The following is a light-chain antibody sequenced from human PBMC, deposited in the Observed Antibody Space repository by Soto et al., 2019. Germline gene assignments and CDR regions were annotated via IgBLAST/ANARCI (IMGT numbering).Light chain of an antibody. CDR3: SSYSSSSPYV. Sequence: QSVLTQPASVSGSPGQSITISCTGTSSDVGGYNYVSWYQQHPGKAPKLMIYDVSNRPSGVSNRFSGSKSGNTASLTISGLQAEDEADYYCSSYSSSSPYVFGTGTVVTDL. CDR2: DVS. J-gene: IGLJ1*01. CDR1: SSDVGGYNY. V-gene: IGLV2-14*01.